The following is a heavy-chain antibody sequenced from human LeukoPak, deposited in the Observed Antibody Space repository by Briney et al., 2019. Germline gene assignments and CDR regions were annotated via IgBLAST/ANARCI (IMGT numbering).Heavy chain of an antibody. Sequence: ASAKVSCKASGYTFTSYYMHWVRQAPGQGLEWMGIINPSGGSTSYAQKFQGRVTMTRDTSTSTVYMELSSLRSEDTAVYYCARDQGGSSSSTGWFDPWGQGTLVTVSS. D-gene: IGHD6-6*01. CDR2: INPSGGST. V-gene: IGHV1-46*01. CDR1: GYTFTSYY. J-gene: IGHJ5*02. CDR3: ARDQGGSSSSTGWFDP.